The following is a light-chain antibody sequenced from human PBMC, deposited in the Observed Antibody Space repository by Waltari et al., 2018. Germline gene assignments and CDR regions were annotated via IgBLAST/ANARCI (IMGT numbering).Light chain of an antibody. Sequence: SALTPHASASGSPGQSITLHCTRNNNAFENSILVSWYQQHPGKAPKLDIYDVNRRPSGVSYRFSGSKSGNTASLTIAGLQAEDEAYYHCSSYASDSTFFGGGTKVTVL. CDR1: NNAFENSIL. J-gene: IGLJ2*01. V-gene: IGLV2-23*02. CDR2: DVN. CDR3: SSYASDSTF.